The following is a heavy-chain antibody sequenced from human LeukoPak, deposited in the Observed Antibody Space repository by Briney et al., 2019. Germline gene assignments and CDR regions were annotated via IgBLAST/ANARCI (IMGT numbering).Heavy chain of an antibody. D-gene: IGHD5-12*01. J-gene: IGHJ6*03. CDR2: INHSGST. CDR3: ARDSQDVATRYYYYMDV. Sequence: PSETLSLTCAVCGGSFSGYYWSWIRQPPGKGLGWIGEINHSGSTNYNPSLKSRVTISVDTSKNQFSLKLSSVTAADTAVYYCARDSQDVATRYYYYMDVWGKGTTVTVSS. CDR1: GGSFSGYY. V-gene: IGHV4-34*01.